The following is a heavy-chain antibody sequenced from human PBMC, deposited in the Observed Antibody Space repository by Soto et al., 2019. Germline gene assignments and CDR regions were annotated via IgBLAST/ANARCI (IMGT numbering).Heavy chain of an antibody. Sequence: GGSLSISRAAPGFPFFSYAMSWVPPAPGKGLEWVSAISGSGGSTYYADSVKGRFTISRDNSKNTLYLQMNSLRAEDTAVYYCAKAGCSGGTCYSSYWGQGTLVTVYS. V-gene: IGHV3-23*01. CDR1: GFPFFSYA. CDR3: AKAGCSGGTCYSSY. D-gene: IGHD2-15*01. J-gene: IGHJ4*02. CDR2: ISGSGGST.